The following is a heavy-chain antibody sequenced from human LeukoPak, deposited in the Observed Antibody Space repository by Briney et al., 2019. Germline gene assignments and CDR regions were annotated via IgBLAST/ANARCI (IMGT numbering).Heavy chain of an antibody. J-gene: IGHJ3*01. V-gene: IGHV3-30*04. CDR3: ARETLDALDL. CDR2: ISFDGSYK. CDR1: GFTISGDA. Sequence: TGGSLRISCTASGFTISGDAMHWVRQAPGKGLQWVAHISFDGSYKYYADSVKGRFTISRDNSKNTLYLQMNSLRTDDTALFYCARETLDALDLWGPGTLVTVSS.